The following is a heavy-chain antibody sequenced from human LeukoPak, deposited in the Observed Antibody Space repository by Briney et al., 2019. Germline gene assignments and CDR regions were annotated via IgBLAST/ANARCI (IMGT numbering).Heavy chain of an antibody. D-gene: IGHD6-19*01. CDR1: GFTFSSYA. CDR2: ISGSGGST. J-gene: IGHJ4*02. CDR3: AKAHTAVAGFSYFDY. V-gene: IGHV3-23*01. Sequence: PGGSLRLSCAASGFTFSSYAMSWVRQAPGKGLEWVSAISGSGGSTYYADSVRGRFTISRDNSKNTLYLQMNSLKAEDTAVYYCAKAHTAVAGFSYFDYWGQGTLVTVSS.